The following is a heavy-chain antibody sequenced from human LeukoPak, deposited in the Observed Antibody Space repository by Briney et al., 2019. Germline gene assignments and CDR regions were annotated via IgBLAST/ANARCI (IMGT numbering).Heavy chain of an antibody. V-gene: IGHV1-69*05. CDR1: GGTFSSYA. J-gene: IGHJ4*02. CDR3: ARVPYCSSTSCYYFDY. CDR2: IIPIFGTA. D-gene: IGHD2-2*01. Sequence: SVKVSCKASGGTFSSYAISWVRQAPGQGLEWMGGIIPIFGTANYAQKFQGRVTITTDESTSTAYMELSSLRSEDTAVYYCARVPYCSSTSCYYFDYWGQGTLVTVSS.